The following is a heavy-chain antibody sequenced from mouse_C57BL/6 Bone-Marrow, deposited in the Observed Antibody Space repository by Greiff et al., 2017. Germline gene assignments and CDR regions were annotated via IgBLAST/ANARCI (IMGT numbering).Heavy chain of an antibody. J-gene: IGHJ2*01. D-gene: IGHD3-2*02. CDR3: ARRLLDY. V-gene: IGHV14-3*01. CDR1: GFNIQNTY. CDR2: IDPANGNT. Sequence: VQLQQSVAELVRPGASVKLSCTASGFNIQNTYMHWVKQRPEQGLEWIGRIDPANGNTKYAPKFQGKATITADTSSNTAYLQLSSLTSEDTAIYYCARRLLDYWGQGTTLTVSS.